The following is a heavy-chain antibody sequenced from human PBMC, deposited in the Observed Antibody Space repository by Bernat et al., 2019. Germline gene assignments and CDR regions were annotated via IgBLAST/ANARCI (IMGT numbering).Heavy chain of an antibody. D-gene: IGHD5-18*01. CDR2: ISYDGSNK. CDR1: GFTFSSYG. CDR3: ATPQRGYSYGSFDY. J-gene: IGHJ4*02. V-gene: IGHV3-30*03. Sequence: QVQLVESGGGVVQPGRSLRLSCAASGFTFSSYGMHWVRQAPGKGLELVAVISYDGSNKYYADSVKGRFTISRDNSKNTLYLQMNSLRAEDTAVYYCATPQRGYSYGSFDYWGQGTLVTVSS.